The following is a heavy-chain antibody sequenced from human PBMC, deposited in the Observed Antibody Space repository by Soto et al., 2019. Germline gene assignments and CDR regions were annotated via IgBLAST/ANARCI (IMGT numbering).Heavy chain of an antibody. CDR1: GFTFSNYG. D-gene: IGHD3-3*01. V-gene: IGHV3-33*01. J-gene: IGHJ4*02. CDR2: IWYDGSNT. Sequence: GGSLRLSCAASGFTFSNYGMHWVRQAPVKGLEWVALIWYDGSNTYYADSVKGRFTISRDNSKNTLSLQMDSLRADDTAMYYCARVGAFFGVDNFDYWGQGALVTVSS. CDR3: ARVGAFFGVDNFDY.